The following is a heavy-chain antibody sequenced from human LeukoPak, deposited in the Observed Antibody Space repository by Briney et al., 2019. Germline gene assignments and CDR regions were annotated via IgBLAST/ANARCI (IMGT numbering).Heavy chain of an antibody. CDR1: GFTFDTYS. Sequence: PGGSLRLSCAASGFTFDTYSINWVRQAPGRGLEWVSSISSTSTYIYYADSVKGRFTISRDNVEHSLYLQMNSLRAEDTAVFYCARGYCSGGSCYWAFDIWGQGTMVTVSS. D-gene: IGHD2-15*01. CDR2: ISSTSTYI. J-gene: IGHJ3*02. V-gene: IGHV3-21*01. CDR3: ARGYCSGGSCYWAFDI.